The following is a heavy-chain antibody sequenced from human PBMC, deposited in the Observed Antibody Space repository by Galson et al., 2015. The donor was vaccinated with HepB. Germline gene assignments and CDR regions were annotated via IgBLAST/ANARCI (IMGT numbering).Heavy chain of an antibody. J-gene: IGHJ4*02. CDR3: AKDWSATVVTRSDLDY. D-gene: IGHD4-23*01. CDR1: GFTFSMYA. Sequence: SLRLSCAASGFTFSMYATTWVRQAPGKGLEWVSSIGAGGYVYYIGSVKGRFTISRDNSRNTLYLQMNGLRVEDTAVYYCAKDWSATVVTRSDLDYWGRGTLVTVSS. CDR2: IGAGGYV. V-gene: IGHV3-23*01.